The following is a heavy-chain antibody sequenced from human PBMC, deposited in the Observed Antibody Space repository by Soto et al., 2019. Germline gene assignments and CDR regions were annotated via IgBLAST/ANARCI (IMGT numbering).Heavy chain of an antibody. J-gene: IGHJ5*02. Sequence: SETLSLTCTVPGGSFSSGYCNWVRKPAGKGREWIGRIYPSERPPYSPSLKRRLPMSVDTPKTQFALRLTSITAADTAVYYCATGRSGVVAGAMDTWGQGTLVTVSS. CDR2: IYPSERP. CDR1: GGSFSSGY. D-gene: IGHD2-2*01. V-gene: IGHV4-4*07. CDR3: ATGRSGVVAGAMDT.